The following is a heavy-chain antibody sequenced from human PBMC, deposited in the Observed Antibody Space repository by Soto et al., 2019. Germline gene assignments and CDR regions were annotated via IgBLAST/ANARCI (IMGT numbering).Heavy chain of an antibody. CDR3: ARDRGWELPDAFDI. J-gene: IGHJ3*02. V-gene: IGHV1-69*13. CDR2: IIPIFGTA. D-gene: IGHD1-26*01. CDR1: GGTFSSYT. Sequence: SVKVSCKASGGTFSSYTISWVRQAPGQGLEWMGRIIPIFGTANYAQKYQGRVTITADESTSTAYMELSSLRSEDTAVYYCARDRGWELPDAFDIWGQGTMVTVSS.